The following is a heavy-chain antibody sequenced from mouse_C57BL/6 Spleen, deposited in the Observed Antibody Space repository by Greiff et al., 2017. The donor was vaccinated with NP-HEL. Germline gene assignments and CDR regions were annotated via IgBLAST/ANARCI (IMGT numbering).Heavy chain of an antibody. D-gene: IGHD1-1*01. CDR2: ILPGSGST. J-gene: IGHJ2*01. CDR1: GYTFTGYW. V-gene: IGHV1-9*01. Sequence: QVQLQQSGAELMKPGASVKLSCKATGYTFTGYWIEWVKQRPGHGLEWIGEILPGSGSTNYNEKFKGKATFTADTSSNTAYMQLSSLTTEDSAIYYCARYPTTTVVSYQYYFDYWGQGTTLTVSS. CDR3: ARYPTTTVVSYQYYFDY.